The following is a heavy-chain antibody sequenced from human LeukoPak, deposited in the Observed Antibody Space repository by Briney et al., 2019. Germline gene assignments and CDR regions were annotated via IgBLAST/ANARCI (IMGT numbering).Heavy chain of an antibody. Sequence: GGSLRLSCAASGFTFTSFAMIWVRQAPGKGLDWVSGISGGGDTAYYADSVKGRFTISRDNPKNMVNLQMNSLGADDTAVYYCAQGGSYYDFWSGYSAIWGQGTLVSVSS. D-gene: IGHD3-3*01. CDR1: GFTFTSFA. CDR2: ISGGGDTA. V-gene: IGHV3-23*01. J-gene: IGHJ4*02. CDR3: AQGGSYYDFWSGYSAI.